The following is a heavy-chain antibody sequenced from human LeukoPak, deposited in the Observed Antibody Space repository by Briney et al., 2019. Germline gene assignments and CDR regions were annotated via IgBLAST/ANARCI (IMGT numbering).Heavy chain of an antibody. CDR2: INHSGST. CDR3: ARSSGYFSPPYFDH. CDR1: GGSFSGYY. J-gene: IGHJ4*02. V-gene: IGHV4-34*01. Sequence: KPSETLSLTCAVYGGSFSGYYWSWIRQPPGKGLEWIGEINHSGSTNYNPSLKSRVTISVDTSKNQFSLKLSSVTAADTAVYYCARSSGYFSPPYFDHWGQGTLVTVSS. D-gene: IGHD3-22*01.